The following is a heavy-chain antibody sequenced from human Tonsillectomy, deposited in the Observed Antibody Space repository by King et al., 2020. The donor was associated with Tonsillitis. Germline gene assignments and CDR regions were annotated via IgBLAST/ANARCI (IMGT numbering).Heavy chain of an antibody. Sequence: VQLVESGGGLVKPGGSLRLSCAASGFTFSDYYMSWIRQAPGKGLEWVSYISSSGSTIYYADSVKGRFTMSRDNAKNSLYLQMNSLRAGDTAVYYCARDPIKHYHFWSGLFDPWGQGTLVTVSS. D-gene: IGHD3-3*01. J-gene: IGHJ5*02. CDR2: ISSSGSTI. V-gene: IGHV3-11*01. CDR3: ARDPIKHYHFWSGLFDP. CDR1: GFTFSDYY.